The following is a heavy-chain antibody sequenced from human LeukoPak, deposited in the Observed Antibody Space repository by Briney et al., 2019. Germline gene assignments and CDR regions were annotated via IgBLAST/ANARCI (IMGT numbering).Heavy chain of an antibody. D-gene: IGHD6-6*01. Sequence: GGSLRLSCAASGFTFSSYSMNWVRQAPGKGLEWVSSISSSSSYIYYADSVKGRFTISRDNAKNSLYLQMNSLRAEDTAVYYCAREFREYSSSCWAFDIWGQGTMVTVSS. CDR1: GFTFSSYS. V-gene: IGHV3-21*01. CDR2: ISSSSSYI. J-gene: IGHJ3*02. CDR3: AREFREYSSSCWAFDI.